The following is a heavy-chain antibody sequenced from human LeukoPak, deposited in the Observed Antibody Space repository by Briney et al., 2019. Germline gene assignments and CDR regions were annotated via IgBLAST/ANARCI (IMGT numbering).Heavy chain of an antibody. CDR2: IYYSGST. D-gene: IGHD3-3*01. CDR1: GGSISSSSYY. V-gene: IGHV4-39*01. Sequence: SETLSLTCTVSGGSISSSSYYWGWIRQPPGKGLEWIGSIYYSGSTYYHPSLKSRVTISVDTSKNQFSLKLSSVTAADTAVYYCATIFGVGWNSHYFDYWGQGTLVTVSS. J-gene: IGHJ4*02. CDR3: ATIFGVGWNSHYFDY.